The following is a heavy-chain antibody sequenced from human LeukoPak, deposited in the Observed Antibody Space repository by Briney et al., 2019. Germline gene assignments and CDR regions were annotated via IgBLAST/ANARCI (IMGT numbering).Heavy chain of an antibody. D-gene: IGHD5-12*01. Sequence: ASVKVSCKASGYIFTNYFMHWVRQAPGQGLEWMGLINPSGSRTNYAQKFQGRVTMTRDTSTSTVYMDLSSLRAEDTAVYYCASERGYSGYESDYWGQGTLVTVSS. CDR3: ASERGYSGYESDY. V-gene: IGHV1-46*01. CDR1: GYIFTNYF. CDR2: INPSGSRT. J-gene: IGHJ4*02.